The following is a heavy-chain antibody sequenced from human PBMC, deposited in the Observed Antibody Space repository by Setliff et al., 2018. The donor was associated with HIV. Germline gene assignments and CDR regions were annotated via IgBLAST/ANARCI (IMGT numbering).Heavy chain of an antibody. CDR3: ARIVRWELVATSTFFYYYFMDV. CDR2: IYYTGST. J-gene: IGHJ6*03. V-gene: IGHV4-39*01. CDR1: GASISSSSHH. D-gene: IGHD1-26*01. Sequence: PSETLSLTCTVSGASISSSSHHWAWIRQPPGKGLEYIGNIYYTGSTHHNPSLESRVATSVDTSKNQFSLKLSSVTAADTAVYYCARIVRWELVATSTFFYYYFMDVWGKGTTVTVSS.